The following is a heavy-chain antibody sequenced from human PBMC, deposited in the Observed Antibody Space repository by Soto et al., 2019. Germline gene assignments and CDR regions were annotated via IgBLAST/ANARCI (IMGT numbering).Heavy chain of an antibody. CDR2: ISPYSGHT. J-gene: IGHJ6*02. V-gene: IGHV1-18*04. Sequence: QGQLVQSGGEVTKPGASVKVSCNASGYTFTSYGISWVRQAPGQGLEWMGWISPYSGHTKDAQKVQGRVTVTTESPTGTAYMELRSLASDDTAVYYCARDRCTTAKCYTHHLDVWGQGTTVIVSS. D-gene: IGHD2-8*01. CDR3: ARDRCTTAKCYTHHLDV. CDR1: GYTFTSYG.